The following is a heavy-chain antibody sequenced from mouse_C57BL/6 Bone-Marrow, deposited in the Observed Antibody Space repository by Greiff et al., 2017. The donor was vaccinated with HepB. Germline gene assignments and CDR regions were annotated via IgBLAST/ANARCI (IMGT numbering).Heavy chain of an antibody. CDR1: GYSITSGYY. V-gene: IGHV3-6*01. Sequence: EVQLQQSGPGLVKPSQSLSLTCSVTGYSITSGYYWNWIRQFPGNKLEWMGYISYDGSNNYNPSLKNRISITRDTSKNQFFLKLNSVTTEDTATYYCARADYYGKDYWGQGTTLTVSS. CDR2: ISYDGSN. D-gene: IGHD1-1*01. J-gene: IGHJ2*01. CDR3: ARADYYGKDY.